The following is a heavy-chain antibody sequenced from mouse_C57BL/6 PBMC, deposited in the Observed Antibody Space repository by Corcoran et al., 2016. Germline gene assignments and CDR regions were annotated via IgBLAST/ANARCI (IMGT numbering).Heavy chain of an antibody. V-gene: IGHV9-3*01. CDR2: INTYSGVP. J-gene: IGHJ2*01. CDR1: GYTFTTYG. CDR3: ARLQDLLYYGFDY. D-gene: IGHD1-1*01. Sequence: QIQLVQSGPELKKPGETVKISCKASGYTFTTYGMSWVKQAPGKGLKWMGWINTYSGVPTYADDFKGRFAFSLETSASTAYLQINNLKNEDTATYFCARLQDLLYYGFDYWDQGTTLTVSS.